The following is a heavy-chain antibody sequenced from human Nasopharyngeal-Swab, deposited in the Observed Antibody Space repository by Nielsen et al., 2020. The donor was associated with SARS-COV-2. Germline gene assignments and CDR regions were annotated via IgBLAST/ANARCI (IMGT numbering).Heavy chain of an antibody. J-gene: IGHJ3*02. CDR2: ISHRGTT. V-gene: IGHV4-59*08. Sequence: SETLSLTCTVSGGSVNSHYWSWIRQPPGKGLEWIGYISHRGTTKYNPSLRSRVTMFVDMSKNQFSLKLSSVTAADTAVYYCARHRGAARTDAFDIWGQGAMVTVSS. CDR3: ARHRGAARTDAFDI. D-gene: IGHD3-10*01. CDR1: GGSVNSHY.